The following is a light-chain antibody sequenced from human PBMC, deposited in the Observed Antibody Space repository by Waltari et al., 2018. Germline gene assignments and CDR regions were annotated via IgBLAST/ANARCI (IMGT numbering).Light chain of an antibody. CDR3: AVWDDNLSGVV. CDR2: TND. Sequence: QSVLTPPPSASGTPGQRVTLSCSGSSSNIGFNVVNWYQHFPGTAPRLLIFTNDQRPSGVPDRFSGSKSGTSASLAISGLQSEDEADYYCAVWDDNLSGVVFGAGTKVAVL. V-gene: IGLV1-44*01. J-gene: IGLJ1*01. CDR1: SSNIGFNV.